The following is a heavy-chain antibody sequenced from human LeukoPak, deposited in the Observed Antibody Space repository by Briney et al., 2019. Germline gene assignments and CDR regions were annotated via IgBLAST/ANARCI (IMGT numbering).Heavy chain of an antibody. CDR3: ARSSIIAAAGPYYFDY. CDR2: MNPNSGNT. CDR1: GYTFTSYG. V-gene: IGHV1-8*03. D-gene: IGHD6-13*01. Sequence: ASVKVSCKASGYTFTSYGISWVRQAPGQGLEWMGWMNPNSGNTGYAQKFQGRVTITRNTSISTAYMELSSLRSEDTAVYYCARSSIIAAAGPYYFDYWGQGTLVTVSS. J-gene: IGHJ4*02.